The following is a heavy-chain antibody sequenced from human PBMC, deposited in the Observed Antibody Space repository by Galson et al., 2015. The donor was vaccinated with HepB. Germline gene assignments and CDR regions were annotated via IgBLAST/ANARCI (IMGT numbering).Heavy chain of an antibody. D-gene: IGHD3-22*01. CDR3: ARAGTATRNYYDTNYADY. CDR2: ISGSGGST. V-gene: IGHV3-74*01. J-gene: IGHJ4*02. Sequence: SLRLSCAASGFTFSSYWMNWVRQAPGKGLEWVSRISGSGGSTSYADSVKGRFTISRDNAKNTLYLQMNSLRAEDTAVYYCARAGTATRNYYDTNYADYWGQGSLGTVSS. CDR1: GFTFSSYW.